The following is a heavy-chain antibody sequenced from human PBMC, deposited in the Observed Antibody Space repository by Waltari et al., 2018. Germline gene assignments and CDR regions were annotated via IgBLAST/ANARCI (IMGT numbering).Heavy chain of an antibody. V-gene: IGHV3-53*01. J-gene: IGHJ4*02. CDR1: GLTVSSNY. D-gene: IGHD3-22*01. Sequence: EVQLVESGGVLIQPGGSLRLSCAASGLTVSSNYMSWVRQAPGKGLEWVSVIYSGGNTYYADSVKGRFTISRDNSKNTLYLQMNSLRAEDTAVYYCARGDSGGYFYVMDYWGQGTLVTVSS. CDR3: ARGDSGGYFYVMDY. CDR2: IYSGGNT.